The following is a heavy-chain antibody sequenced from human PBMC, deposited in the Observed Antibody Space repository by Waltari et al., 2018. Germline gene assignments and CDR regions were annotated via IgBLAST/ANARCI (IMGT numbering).Heavy chain of an antibody. V-gene: IGHV3-33*01. CDR3: ARDIAFGGVIVMNEAFDF. J-gene: IGHJ3*01. Sequence: QLYLVESGGGVVQPGRSLRLSCAASVFTFRSYGMHWVRQPPGKGLQWVAVISSTGNNTYYAESVRGRLTITRDNSKNILYLQMNSLRAEDTAVYYCARDIAFGGVIVMNEAFDFRGRGTTVTVSP. D-gene: IGHD3-16*02. CDR2: ISSTGNNT. CDR1: VFTFRSYG.